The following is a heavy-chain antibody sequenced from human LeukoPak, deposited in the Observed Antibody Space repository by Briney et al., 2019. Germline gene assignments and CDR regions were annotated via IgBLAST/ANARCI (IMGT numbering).Heavy chain of an antibody. V-gene: IGHV1-2*02. D-gene: IGHD3-22*01. Sequence: ASVKVSCKASGYTFTGYYMHWVRQAPGQGLEWMGWINPNSGGTNYAQKFQGRVTMTRDTSISTAYMELSRLRPDDTAVYYCARTYYESSAYRHAVYFDYWGQEPWSPSPQ. CDR3: ARTYYESSAYRHAVYFDY. CDR2: INPNSGGT. CDR1: GYTFTGYY. J-gene: IGHJ4*01.